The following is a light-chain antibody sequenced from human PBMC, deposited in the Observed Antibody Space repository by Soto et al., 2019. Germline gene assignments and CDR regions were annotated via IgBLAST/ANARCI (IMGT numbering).Light chain of an antibody. V-gene: IGLV2-14*01. Sequence: QSALTQPASVSGSPGQSITISCTETSSDVGGYNYVSWYQQHPGKAPKLMIYEVSNRPSGVSNRFSGSKSGNTASLTISGLQAEDEADYYCSSYTSSSIYVFGTGTKVTVL. CDR1: SSDVGGYNY. CDR2: EVS. J-gene: IGLJ1*01. CDR3: SSYTSSSIYV.